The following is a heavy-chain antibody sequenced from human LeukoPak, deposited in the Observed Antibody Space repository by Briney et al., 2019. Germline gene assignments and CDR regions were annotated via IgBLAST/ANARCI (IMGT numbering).Heavy chain of an antibody. CDR3: ARRRIRPIDY. J-gene: IGHJ4*02. CDR2: LYTSGST. V-gene: IGHV4-4*08. CDR1: GDSISTYS. Sequence: KPSETLSLTCTVSGDSISTYSWNWIRQPPGRGLEWIGSLYTSGSTNYNPSLKSRVTISVDTSKNQFSLKLSSVTAADTAVYYCARRRIRPIDYWGQGTLVTVSS. D-gene: IGHD3-3*02.